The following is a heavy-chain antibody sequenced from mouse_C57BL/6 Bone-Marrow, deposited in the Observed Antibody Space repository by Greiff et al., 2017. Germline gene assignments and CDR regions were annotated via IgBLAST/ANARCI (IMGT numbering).Heavy chain of an antibody. CDR2: INPSSGYT. D-gene: IGHD1-1*01. CDR3: ARPITTVVATNAMDY. V-gene: IGHV1-4*01. J-gene: IGHJ4*01. Sequence: VQLQQSGAELARPGASVKMSCKASGYTFTSYTMHWVKQRPGQGLEWIGYINPSSGYTKYNQKFKDKATLTADKSSSTAYMQLSSLTSEDSAVYYCARPITTVVATNAMDYWGQGTSVTVSS. CDR1: GYTFTSYT.